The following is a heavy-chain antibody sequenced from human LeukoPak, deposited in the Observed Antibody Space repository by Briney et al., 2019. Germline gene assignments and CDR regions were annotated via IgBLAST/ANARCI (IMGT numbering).Heavy chain of an antibody. CDR1: GFTFSSYA. CDR2: ISGSGGST. D-gene: IGHD3-10*01. V-gene: IGHV3-23*01. Sequence: QPGGSLRLSCAASGFTFSSYAMSWVRQAPGKGLEWDSVISGSGGSTNYADSVKGRFTISRDNYKNTLYLQMNSLRAEDTAVYYCAKDLWFGELLYLPDYWAREPWSPSPQ. J-gene: IGHJ4*02. CDR3: AKDLWFGELLYLPDY.